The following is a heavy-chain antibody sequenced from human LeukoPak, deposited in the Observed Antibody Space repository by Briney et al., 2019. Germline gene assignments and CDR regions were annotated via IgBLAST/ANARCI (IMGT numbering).Heavy chain of an antibody. CDR3: ARTYCSSTSCYSSAFDT. J-gene: IGHJ3*02. V-gene: IGHV1-2*02. D-gene: IGHD2-2*01. Sequence: ASVKVSCKASGYTFTGYYMHWVRQAPGQGLEWMGWVNPNSGGTNYAQKFQGRVTMTRDTSISTAYMELSRLRSDDTAVYYCARTYCSSTSCYSSAFDTWGQGTMVTVSS. CDR2: VNPNSGGT. CDR1: GYTFTGYY.